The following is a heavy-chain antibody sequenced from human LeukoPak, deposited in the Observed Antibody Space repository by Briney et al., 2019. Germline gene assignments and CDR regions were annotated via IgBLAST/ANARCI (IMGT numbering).Heavy chain of an antibody. Sequence: ASVKVSCKASGGTFSSYAISWVRQAPGQGLEWMGGIIPIFGTANYAQKFQGRVTITADESTSTAYMELSSLRSEDTAVYYCAKREQWLVTRPIDYWGQGTLVTVSS. CDR1: GGTFSSYA. CDR3: AKREQWLVTRPIDY. J-gene: IGHJ4*02. V-gene: IGHV1-69*13. CDR2: IIPIFGTA. D-gene: IGHD6-19*01.